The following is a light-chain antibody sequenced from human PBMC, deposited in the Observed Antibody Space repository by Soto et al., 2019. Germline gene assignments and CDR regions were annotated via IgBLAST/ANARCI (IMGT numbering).Light chain of an antibody. CDR1: QSVNSR. V-gene: IGKV3-15*01. CDR2: GAT. CDR3: QQYNDWPRRM. J-gene: IGKJ1*01. Sequence: ETVMTQSPATLSVSPGDRATLSCRASQSVNSRIAWYQQKPGQAPSLLIYGATTRATGIPARFSGSGSGTEFTLTISSLQSEDFAVYYCQQYNDWPRRMFGQGTKVEIK.